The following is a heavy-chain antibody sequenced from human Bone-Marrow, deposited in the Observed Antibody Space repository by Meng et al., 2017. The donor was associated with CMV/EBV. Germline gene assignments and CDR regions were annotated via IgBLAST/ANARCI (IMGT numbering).Heavy chain of an antibody. CDR3: ARVGVTIFGVVIPFDY. J-gene: IGHJ4*02. V-gene: IGHV3-7*01. D-gene: IGHD3-3*01. CDR1: GFTFSSYW. Sequence: RGSLRLSCAASGFTFSSYWRGWVRQAPGKGLEWVANIKQDVREKYYVDSVKGRFTTSRDNGKNSLYLQRTSLRAEDTAVYYCARVGVTIFGVVIPFDYWGQGTLVTVSS. CDR2: IKQDVREK.